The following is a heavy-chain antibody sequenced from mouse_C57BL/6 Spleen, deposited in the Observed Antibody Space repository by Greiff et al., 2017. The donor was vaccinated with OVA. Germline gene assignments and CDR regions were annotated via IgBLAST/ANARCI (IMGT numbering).Heavy chain of an antibody. Sequence: QVQLKESGAELARPGASVKLSCKASGYTFTSYGISWVKQRTGQGLEWIGEIYPRSGNTYYNEKFKGKATLTADKSSSTAYMELRSLTSEDSAVYFCAREDTTVVADYWGQGTTLTVSS. CDR2: IYPRSGNT. J-gene: IGHJ2*01. CDR1: GYTFTSYG. D-gene: IGHD1-1*01. CDR3: AREDTTVVADY. V-gene: IGHV1-81*01.